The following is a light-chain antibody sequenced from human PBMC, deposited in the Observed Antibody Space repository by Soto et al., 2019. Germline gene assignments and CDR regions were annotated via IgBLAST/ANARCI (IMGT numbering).Light chain of an antibody. Sequence: QSALTQPASVSGSPGQSITISCTGTSSDVGSYNLVSWYQQYPGKAPKLIIYEGNKRPSGVSNLFSGSKSGNTASLTISGLQSEDEAHYYCSSYAGGTTFVLFGGGTKLTVL. V-gene: IGLV2-23*03. CDR2: EGN. CDR1: SSDVGSYNL. CDR3: SSYAGGTTFVL. J-gene: IGLJ2*01.